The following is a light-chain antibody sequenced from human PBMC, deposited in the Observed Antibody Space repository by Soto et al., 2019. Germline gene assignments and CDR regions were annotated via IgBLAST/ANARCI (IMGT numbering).Light chain of an antibody. V-gene: IGKV3D-15*01. Sequence: VMTQSPVTLSVSPGETATLSCKASQNILRTLAWYQQKPGQPPRLLIYGASTRVTGIPARFSGNGSGTEFTLTISSLQSEYFAVYYCHQYNNWPPWTFGQGTKVEV. J-gene: IGKJ1*01. CDR3: HQYNNWPPWT. CDR2: GAS. CDR1: QNILRT.